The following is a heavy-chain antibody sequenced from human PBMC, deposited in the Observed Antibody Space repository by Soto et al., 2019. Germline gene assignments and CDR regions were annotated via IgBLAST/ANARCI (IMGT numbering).Heavy chain of an antibody. J-gene: IGHJ4*02. Sequence: PGGSLRLSCAASGFTFSSYSMNWVRQAPGKGLEWVSSISSSSTYIYYADSMKGRFTISRDNAKNSLYLQMNSLRAEDTAVYYCARVGYSGIYYVPLDHWGQGTLVTVSA. V-gene: IGHV3-21*01. CDR2: ISSSSTYI. CDR1: GFTFSSYS. D-gene: IGHD1-26*01. CDR3: ARVGYSGIYYVPLDH.